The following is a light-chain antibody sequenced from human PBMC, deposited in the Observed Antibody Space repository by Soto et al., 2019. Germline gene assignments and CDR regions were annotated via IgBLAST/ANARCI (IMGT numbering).Light chain of an antibody. V-gene: IGKV1-9*01. CDR3: QQLNSYPRT. Sequence: IQLTQSPSSLSASVGDRVTITCRASQAISSYLGWYQQKPGRAPNLLIYGASTLQSGVPSRFSGSGSGTDLTLTISGLQPKDFATYYCQQLNSYPRTFGQGTKVQIK. CDR1: QAISSY. CDR2: GAS. J-gene: IGKJ1*01.